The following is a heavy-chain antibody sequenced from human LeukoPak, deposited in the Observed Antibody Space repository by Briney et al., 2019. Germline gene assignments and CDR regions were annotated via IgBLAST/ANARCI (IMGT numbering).Heavy chain of an antibody. CDR1: GDSISSYY. V-gene: IGHV4-34*01. CDR2: INHSGST. D-gene: IGHD3-9*01. J-gene: IGHJ4*02. CDR3: ARVPIWWGLTGYYIDY. Sequence: SETLSLTCSVSGDSISSYYWSWIRQPPGKGLEWIGEINHSGSTNYNPSLKSRVTISVDTSKNQFSLKLSSVTAADTAVYYCARVPIWWGLTGYYIDYWGQGTLVTVSS.